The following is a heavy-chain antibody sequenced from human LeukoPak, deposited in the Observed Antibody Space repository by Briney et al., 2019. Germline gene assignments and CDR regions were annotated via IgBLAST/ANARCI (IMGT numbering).Heavy chain of an antibody. Sequence: GGSLRLSCAASGFTFSSYWMSWVRQAPGKGLEWVANIKQDGSEKYYVDSVKGRFTISRDNAKNPLYLQMNSLRAEDMAVYYCARGGNYGDYVFDYWGQGTLVTVSS. J-gene: IGHJ4*02. CDR2: IKQDGSEK. CDR3: ARGGNYGDYVFDY. V-gene: IGHV3-7*01. D-gene: IGHD4-17*01. CDR1: GFTFSSYW.